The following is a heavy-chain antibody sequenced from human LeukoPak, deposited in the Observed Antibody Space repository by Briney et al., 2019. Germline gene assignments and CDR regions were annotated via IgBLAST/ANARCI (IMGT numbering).Heavy chain of an antibody. J-gene: IGHJ4*02. CDR3: AKDRYPYSSGWYYFDY. V-gene: IGHV3-30*18. Sequence: GGSLRLSGAGSGFTFSSYGMHWDRQAPGKGLEWVAVISYDGSNKYYADSVKGRFTISRDNSKNTLYLQMNSLRAEDTAVYYCAKDRYPYSSGWYYFDYWGQGTLVTVSS. CDR1: GFTFSSYG. CDR2: ISYDGSNK. D-gene: IGHD6-19*01.